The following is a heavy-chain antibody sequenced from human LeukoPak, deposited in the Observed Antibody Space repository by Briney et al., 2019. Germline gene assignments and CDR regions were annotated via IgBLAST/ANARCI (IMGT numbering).Heavy chain of an antibody. J-gene: IGHJ4*02. CDR1: GFTFSNYA. Sequence: AGGSLRLSCAVSGFTFSNYAMSWVRQAPGKGLEWVSGSSGSGGSTYYAASVKGRFTISRDNAKNSLYLQMNSLRSEDTALYYCANSRDGYNIDYWGQGTLVTVSS. CDR2: SSGSGGST. D-gene: IGHD5-24*01. CDR3: ANSRDGYNIDY. V-gene: IGHV3-23*01.